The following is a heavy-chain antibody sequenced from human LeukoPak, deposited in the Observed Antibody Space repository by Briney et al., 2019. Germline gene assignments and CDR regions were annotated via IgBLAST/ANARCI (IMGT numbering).Heavy chain of an antibody. CDR1: GGSISSSSYS. D-gene: IGHD2-15*01. CDR2: IYYTGST. V-gene: IGHV4-39*07. Sequence: SETLSLTCTVSGGSISSSSYSWGWIRQPPGKGLEWIGSIYYTGSTYFNPSLKSRVTISVDTSKNQFSLKLSSVTAADTAVYYCARTMEGYCSGGSCYQYSYYMDVWGKGTTVTVSS. J-gene: IGHJ6*03. CDR3: ARTMEGYCSGGSCYQYSYYMDV.